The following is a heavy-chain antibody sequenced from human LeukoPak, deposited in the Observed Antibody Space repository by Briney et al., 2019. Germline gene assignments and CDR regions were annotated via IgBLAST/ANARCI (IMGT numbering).Heavy chain of an antibody. CDR2: ISGSGGST. CDR1: GFTFSSYA. Sequence: PGGSLRLSCAASGFTFSSYAMSWVRQAPGQGLEWVSAISGSGGSTYYADSVKGRFTISRDNSKNTLYLQMNSLRAEDTAVYYCANPDRLQLQNYYYYMDVWGKGTTVTVSS. J-gene: IGHJ6*03. V-gene: IGHV3-23*01. CDR3: ANPDRLQLQNYYYYMDV. D-gene: IGHD2-2*01.